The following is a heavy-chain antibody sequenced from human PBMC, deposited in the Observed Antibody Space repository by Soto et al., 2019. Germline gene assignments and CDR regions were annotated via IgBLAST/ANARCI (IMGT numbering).Heavy chain of an antibody. CDR1: GGSISSGDYY. CDR2: IYYSGST. Sequence: SETLSLTCTVSGGSISSGDYYWSWIRQPPGKGLEWIGYIYYSGSTYYNPSLKSRVTISVDTSKNQFSLKLSSVTAADTAVYYCAREDITMILDAFDIWGQGTMVTVSS. CDR3: AREDITMILDAFDI. D-gene: IGHD3-22*01. J-gene: IGHJ3*02. V-gene: IGHV4-30-4*01.